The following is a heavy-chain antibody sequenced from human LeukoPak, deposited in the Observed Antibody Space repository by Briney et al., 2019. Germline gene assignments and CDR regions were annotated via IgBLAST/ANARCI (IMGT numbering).Heavy chain of an antibody. J-gene: IGHJ4*02. Sequence: SETLSLTCTVSGGSISSSTYYWGWIRQPPGKGLEWIGSMYYSGSTYYNSSLKSRVTMFVDTSKNQFSLKLSSVTAADTAVYYCARGRIENYYDSSGPGFDYWGQGTLVTASS. CDR2: MYYSGST. CDR3: ARGRIENYYDSSGPGFDY. CDR1: GGSISSSTYY. V-gene: IGHV4-39*01. D-gene: IGHD3-22*01.